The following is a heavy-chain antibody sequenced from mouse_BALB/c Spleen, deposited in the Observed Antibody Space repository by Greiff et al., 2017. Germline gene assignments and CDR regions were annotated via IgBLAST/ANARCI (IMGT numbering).Heavy chain of an antibody. V-gene: IGHV1-14*01. CDR1: GYTFTSYV. D-gene: IGHD1-1*01. CDR3: ARGLRSFDY. J-gene: IGHJ2*01. CDR2: INPYNDGT. Sequence: EVQRVESGPELVKPGASVKMSCKASGYTFTSYVMHWVKQKPGQGLEWIGYINPYNDGTKYNEKFKGKATLTSDKSSSTAYMELSSLTSEDSAVYYCARGLRSFDYWGQGTTLTVSS.